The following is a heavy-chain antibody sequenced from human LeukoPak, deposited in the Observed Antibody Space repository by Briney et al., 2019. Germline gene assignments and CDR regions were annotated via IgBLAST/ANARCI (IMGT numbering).Heavy chain of an antibody. CDR1: GGSFSAFY. CDR3: AGDAVGFGWFDP. J-gene: IGHJ5*02. CDR2: VNHSGST. V-gene: IGHV4-34*01. Sequence: SETLSLTCSVYGGSFSAFYWNWIRQPPGKGLEWVGEVNHSGSTYYNPSLKSRVTISVDTSKNQFSLKLSSVTAADTAVYYCAGDAVGFGWFDPWGQGTLVTVSS. D-gene: IGHD3-16*01.